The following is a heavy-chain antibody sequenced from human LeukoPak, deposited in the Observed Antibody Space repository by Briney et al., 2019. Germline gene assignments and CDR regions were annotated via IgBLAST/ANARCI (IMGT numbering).Heavy chain of an antibody. D-gene: IGHD3-22*01. CDR2: ISGSGGST. J-gene: IGHJ4*02. CDR3: AKDIVVDSSGCYMATYFDY. V-gene: IGHV3-23*01. CDR1: GFTFSSYA. Sequence: QPGGSLRLSCAASGFTFSSYAMSWVRQAPGKGLEWVSAISGSGGSTYYADSVKGRFTISRDNSKNTLYLQMNSLRAEDTAVYYCAKDIVVDSSGCYMATYFDYWGQGTLVTVSS.